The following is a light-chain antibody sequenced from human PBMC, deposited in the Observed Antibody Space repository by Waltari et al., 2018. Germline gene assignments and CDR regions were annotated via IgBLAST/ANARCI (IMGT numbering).Light chain of an antibody. J-gene: IGLJ1*01. CDR1: SSDLGGYSF. Sequence: QSALPQPASVSGPPGQSLTIPCPRSSSDLGGYSFVSWYQQHPGQAPKLMIYDVSHRPSGVSNRFSGSKSDNTASLTISGLQPEDEADYYCSSYTSIIPPFLFGTGTKVTVL. CDR3: SSYTSIIPPFL. CDR2: DVS. V-gene: IGLV2-14*01.